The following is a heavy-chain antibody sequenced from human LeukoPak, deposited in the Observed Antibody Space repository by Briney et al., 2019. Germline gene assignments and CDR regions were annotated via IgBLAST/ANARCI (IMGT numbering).Heavy chain of an antibody. CDR3: ARDLGSSGYYYFEY. Sequence: GGPLRLSCAASGFTFSSYSMNWVGQAPGKGLEGVSYISSSSSTTYYADSVKGRFTISRDNAKNSLYLQMNSLRAEDTAVYYCARDLGSSGYYYFEYWGQGTLVTVSS. CDR2: ISSSSSTT. CDR1: GFTFSSYS. D-gene: IGHD3-22*01. J-gene: IGHJ4*02. V-gene: IGHV3-48*04.